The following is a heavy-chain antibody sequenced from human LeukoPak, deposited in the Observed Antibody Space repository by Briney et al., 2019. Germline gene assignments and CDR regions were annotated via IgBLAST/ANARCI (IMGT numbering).Heavy chain of an antibody. D-gene: IGHD6-13*01. Sequence: GESLKISCKGSGYSFTSYWIGWVRQMPGKGLEWMGIIYPGDSDTRYSPSFQGQVTISADKSISTAYLQWSSLKASDTAMYYCAIDTGYSSSYRGWFDPWGQGTLVTVSS. CDR2: IYPGDSDT. V-gene: IGHV5-51*01. J-gene: IGHJ5*02. CDR3: AIDTGYSSSYRGWFDP. CDR1: GYSFTSYW.